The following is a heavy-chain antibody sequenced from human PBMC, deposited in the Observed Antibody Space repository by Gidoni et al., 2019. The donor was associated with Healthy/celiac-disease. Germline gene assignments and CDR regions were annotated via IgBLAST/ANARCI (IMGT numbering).Heavy chain of an antibody. V-gene: IGHV3-23*01. Sequence: EVQLLESGGGLVQPGGSLRLSCEASGFTFSSYAMSWVRQAPGKGLEWVSGISGSGGSTYYADSVKGRFTISRDNSKNTLYLQMNSLRAEDTAVYYCATGIAAAGRLSGWGQGTLVTVSS. CDR3: ATGIAAAGRLSG. D-gene: IGHD6-13*01. J-gene: IGHJ4*02. CDR1: GFTFSSYA. CDR2: ISGSGGST.